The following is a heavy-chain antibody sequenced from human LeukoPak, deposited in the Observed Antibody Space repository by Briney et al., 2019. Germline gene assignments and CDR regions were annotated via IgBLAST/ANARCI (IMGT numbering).Heavy chain of an antibody. CDR3: ARPEIPEYCTNFPSPTWPAP. V-gene: IGHV1-69*06. J-gene: IGHJ5*02. CDR1: GDTFTTYA. Sequence: GASVKVSCKASGDTFTTYAIIWVRQAPGQGLEWMGGIIPMFDTPNYAQRLQGRVTITADKSTKTAYMELTSLRSEDTAVYYCARPEIPEYCTNFPSPTWPAPWGQETLVTVSS. D-gene: IGHD2/OR15-2a*01. CDR2: IIPMFDTP.